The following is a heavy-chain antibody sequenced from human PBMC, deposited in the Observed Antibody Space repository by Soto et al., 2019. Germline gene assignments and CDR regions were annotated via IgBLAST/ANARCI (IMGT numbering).Heavy chain of an antibody. V-gene: IGHV3-64*01. CDR3: ATTWYYYYYMDV. CDR2: ISSNGGST. Sequence: GGSLRLSCAASGFTFSSYAMHWVRQAPGKGLEYVSAISSNGGSTYYANSVKGRFTISRDNSKNTLYLQMGSLRAEDMAVYYCATTWYYYYYMDVWGKGTTVTVS. CDR1: GFTFSSYA. J-gene: IGHJ6*03. D-gene: IGHD3-16*01.